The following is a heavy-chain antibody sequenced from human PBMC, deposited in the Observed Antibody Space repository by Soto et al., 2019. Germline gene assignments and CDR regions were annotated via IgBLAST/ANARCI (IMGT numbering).Heavy chain of an antibody. D-gene: IGHD3-9*01. CDR2: IYYSGST. Sequence: SETLSLTCTVSGGSISSYYWSWIRQPPGKGLEWIGYIYYSGSTNYNPSLKSRVTISVDTSKNQFSLKLSSVTAADTAVYYCARENYDILTGEEYYYYGMDVWGQGTTVTVSS. CDR1: GGSISSYY. V-gene: IGHV4-59*01. CDR3: ARENYDILTGEEYYYYGMDV. J-gene: IGHJ6*02.